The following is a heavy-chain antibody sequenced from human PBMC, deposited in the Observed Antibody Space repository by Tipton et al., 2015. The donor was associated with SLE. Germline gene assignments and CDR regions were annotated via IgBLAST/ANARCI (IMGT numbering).Heavy chain of an antibody. Sequence: QLVQSGGEVKKPGASVKVSCKASGYTFTNYGISWVRQAPGQGLEWMGWISAYTGNTKYAQNLQGRVTMITDTSTSTTYMELRSLRSDDTAVYYCARGPVAARGEFDYWGQGSLVTVSS. D-gene: IGHD6-19*01. CDR2: ISAYTGNT. CDR1: GYTFTNYG. CDR3: ARGPVAARGEFDY. V-gene: IGHV1-18*01. J-gene: IGHJ4*02.